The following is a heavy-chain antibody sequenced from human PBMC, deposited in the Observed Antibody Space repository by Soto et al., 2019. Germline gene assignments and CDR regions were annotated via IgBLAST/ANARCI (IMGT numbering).Heavy chain of an antibody. CDR1: GGSINSGDYY. D-gene: IGHD5-12*01. V-gene: IGHV4-30-4*01. Sequence: PSETLSLTCSVSGGSINSGDYYWSWIRQSPGKGLEWIGYIYYSGSTYYNPSLKSRSTISIDTSKNQFFLDVDSVTAADTAVYYCARLYTGYEAFDYWGQETLVTVSS. CDR3: ARLYTGYEAFDY. J-gene: IGHJ4*02. CDR2: IYYSGST.